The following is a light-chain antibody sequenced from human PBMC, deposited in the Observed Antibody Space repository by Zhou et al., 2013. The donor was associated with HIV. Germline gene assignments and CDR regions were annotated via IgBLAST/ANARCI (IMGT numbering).Light chain of an antibody. V-gene: IGKV3-15*01. Sequence: EIMLTQSPGTLSVSPGERATLTCRASQSVNSNLAWYQQKPGQAPRLLIYGASTRATGIPARISGSGSGTDFTLTISSLQSEDFAVYYCQQYNNWWTFGQGTKVEIK. J-gene: IGKJ1*01. CDR3: QQYNNWWT. CDR1: QSVNSN. CDR2: GAS.